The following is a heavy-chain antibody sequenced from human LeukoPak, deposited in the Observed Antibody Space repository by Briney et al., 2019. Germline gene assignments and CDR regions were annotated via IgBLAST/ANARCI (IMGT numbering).Heavy chain of an antibody. CDR2: ISSSSSYI. Sequence: GGSLRLSCAASGFTFSSYSMNWVRQAPGKGLEWVSYISSSSSYIYYADSVKGRFTISRDNAKNSLYLQMNSLTAEDTAVYYCARKMKTGDRVGTFDIWGQGTMVTVSS. CDR3: ARKMKTGDRVGTFDI. CDR1: GFTFSSYS. V-gene: IGHV3-21*01. D-gene: IGHD1-1*01. J-gene: IGHJ3*02.